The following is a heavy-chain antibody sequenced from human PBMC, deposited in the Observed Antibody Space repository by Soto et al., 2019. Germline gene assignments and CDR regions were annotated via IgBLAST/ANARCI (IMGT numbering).Heavy chain of an antibody. D-gene: IGHD3-10*01. V-gene: IGHV1-69*02. CDR2: VNPILRMS. Sequence: QVQLVQSGAEVKRPGSSVKVSCKASGDTFTFYSINWVRQAPGLGLEWMGRVNPILRMSNYAQRFQGRVTMSADKSTSTAYMERSSLRSEDTAIYYCASSYGSGYRAFDFWGQGALVTVSS. J-gene: IGHJ4*02. CDR3: ASSYGSGYRAFDF. CDR1: GDTFTFYS.